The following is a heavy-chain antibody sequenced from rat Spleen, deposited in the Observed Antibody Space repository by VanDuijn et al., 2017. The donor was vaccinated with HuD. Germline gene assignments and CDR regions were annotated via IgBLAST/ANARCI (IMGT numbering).Heavy chain of an antibody. Sequence: EVQLVESGGGLVQPGRSLKLSCVASGFTFHNYWMTWIRQAPGKGLEWIASITNTGDSTYYLDSVKGRFTISRNNAKTTLYQQMSSLRSEDTATYYCSPLPGRNLAYWGQGVVVTVSS. CDR1: GFTFHNYW. D-gene: IGHD1-4*01. CDR2: ITNTGDST. V-gene: IGHV5-31*01. J-gene: IGHJ2*01. CDR3: SPLPGRNLAY.